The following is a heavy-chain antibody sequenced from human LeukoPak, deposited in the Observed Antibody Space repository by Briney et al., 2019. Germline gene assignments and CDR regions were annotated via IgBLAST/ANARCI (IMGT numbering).Heavy chain of an antibody. CDR2: IGTAGDT. Sequence: PGGSLRLSCAASGFTFSSYDMHWVRQATGKGLEWVSAIGTAGDTYYPGSVKGRFTISRENAKNSLYLQMNSLRAGDTAVYYCARVSKMSYDSDAFDIWGQGTMVTVSS. J-gene: IGHJ3*02. CDR3: ARVSKMSYDSDAFDI. D-gene: IGHD5-12*01. V-gene: IGHV3-13*01. CDR1: GFTFSSYD.